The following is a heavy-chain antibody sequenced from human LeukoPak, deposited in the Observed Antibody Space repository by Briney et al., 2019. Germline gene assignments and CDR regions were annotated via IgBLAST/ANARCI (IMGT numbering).Heavy chain of an antibody. CDR1: GLTFSNYA. J-gene: IGHJ4*02. CDR3: AKEDIVVVPAALWVYFDY. V-gene: IGHV3-23*01. D-gene: IGHD2-2*01. CDR2: ISGSGGST. Sequence: GGSLRLSCAASGLTFSNYAMSWVRQAPGKGLEWVSAISGSGGSTYYADSVKGRFTISRDNSKNTLYLQMNSLRAEDTAVYYCAKEDIVVVPAALWVYFDYWGQGTLVTVSS.